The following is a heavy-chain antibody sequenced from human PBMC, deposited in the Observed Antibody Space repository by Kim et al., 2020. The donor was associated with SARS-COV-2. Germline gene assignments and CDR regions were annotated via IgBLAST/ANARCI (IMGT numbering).Heavy chain of an antibody. D-gene: IGHD1-26*01. J-gene: IGHJ4*02. CDR3: ARAVGAGEGFDY. V-gene: IGHV3-11*06. Sequence: NDPGSWRGRFTLPRDSAKNSLYLQMNSLRAEDTAVYYWARAVGAGEGFDYWGQGTLVTVSS.